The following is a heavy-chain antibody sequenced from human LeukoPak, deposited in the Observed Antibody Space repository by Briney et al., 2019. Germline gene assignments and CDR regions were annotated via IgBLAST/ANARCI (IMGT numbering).Heavy chain of an antibody. J-gene: IGHJ4*02. V-gene: IGHV3-23*01. CDR3: AKDYTTKTYYYDS. Sequence: GGTLRLSCAASGFTFSSYGVSWVRQAPGKGLEWVSAISGSGGSTYYADSVKGRFTISRDNSKNTLYLQMNSLRAEDTAVYYCAKDYTTKTYYYDSWGQGTLVTVSS. D-gene: IGHD1-14*01. CDR1: GFTFSSYG. CDR2: ISGSGGST.